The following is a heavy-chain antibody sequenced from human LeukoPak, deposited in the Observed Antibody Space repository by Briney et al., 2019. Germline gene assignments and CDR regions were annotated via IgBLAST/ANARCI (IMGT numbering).Heavy chain of an antibody. Sequence: PSETLSLTCAVYGGSLSGYYWSWIRQSPGKGLEWIGEINHSGSTNYNPSLKSRVTISVDTSKNQFSLRLSSVTAADTAVYYCARRRQYDSSLFWNFDLWGRGTLVTVSS. CDR2: INHSGST. CDR1: GGSLSGYY. J-gene: IGHJ2*01. CDR3: ARRRQYDSSLFWNFDL. D-gene: IGHD6-6*01. V-gene: IGHV4-34*01.